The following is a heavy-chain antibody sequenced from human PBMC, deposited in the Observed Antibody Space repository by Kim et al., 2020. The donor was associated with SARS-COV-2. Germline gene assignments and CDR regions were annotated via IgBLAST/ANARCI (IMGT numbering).Heavy chain of an antibody. Sequence: SETLSLTCAVYGGSFSGYYWSWIRQPPGKGLEWIGEINHSGSTNYNPSLKSRVTISVDTSKNQFSLKLSSVTAADTAVYYCAPRQISGSSKAYYYYGMDVWGQGTTVTVSS. V-gene: IGHV4-34*01. CDR2: INHSGST. D-gene: IGHD1-26*01. CDR3: APRQISGSSKAYYYYGMDV. J-gene: IGHJ6*02. CDR1: GGSFSGYY.